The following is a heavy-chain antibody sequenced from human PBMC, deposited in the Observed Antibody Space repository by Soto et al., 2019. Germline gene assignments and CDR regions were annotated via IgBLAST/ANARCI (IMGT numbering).Heavy chain of an antibody. CDR3: ARDFAYFDS. CDR2: VYHTGRT. Sequence: SETLSLTCTVSGGSFKSGSYSWSWIRQPPGKGLEWIGYVYHTGRTSYNPSLKSRVSRSMDTSKNQFSLNLDSVTAADTAVYFCARDFAYFDSWGQGTLVTVS. V-gene: IGHV4-61*01. J-gene: IGHJ4*02. CDR1: GGSFKSGSYS. D-gene: IGHD3-3*01.